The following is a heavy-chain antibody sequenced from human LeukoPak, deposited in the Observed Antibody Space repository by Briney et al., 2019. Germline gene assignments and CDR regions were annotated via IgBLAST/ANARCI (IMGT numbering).Heavy chain of an antibody. D-gene: IGHD3-3*01. V-gene: IGHV1-18*01. CDR2: ISAYNGNT. CDR1: GYTFTSYG. J-gene: IGHJ5*02. CDR3: ARDLGGRFLEWLFRPNWFDP. Sequence: ASVKVSCKASGYTFTSYGISWVRQAPGQGLEWMGWISAYNGNTNYAQKLQGRVTMTTDTSTSTAYMELRSLRSDDTAVYYCARDLGGRFLEWLFRPNWFDPWGQGTLVAVSS.